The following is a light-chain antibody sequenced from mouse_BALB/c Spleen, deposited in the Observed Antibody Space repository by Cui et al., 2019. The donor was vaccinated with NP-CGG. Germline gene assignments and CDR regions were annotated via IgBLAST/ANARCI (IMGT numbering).Light chain of an antibody. J-gene: IGLJ1*01. CDR1: TGAVTTNNY. V-gene: IGLV1*01. CDR2: GTN. CDR3: ALWYSNHWV. Sequence: QAVVTQEPALTTSPGETVTLTCRSSTGAVTTNNYANWVQEKADHLFTGLIGGTNNRVPGVPARFSGSLIGDKAALAITGAQTEDEAIYFCALWYSNHWVFGGGTKLTVL.